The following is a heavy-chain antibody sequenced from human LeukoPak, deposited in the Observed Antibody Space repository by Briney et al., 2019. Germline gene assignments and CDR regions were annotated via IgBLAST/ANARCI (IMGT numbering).Heavy chain of an antibody. CDR1: GGSISSYY. CDR3: ARERYCSSTSCYIGRAFDI. D-gene: IGHD2-2*02. J-gene: IGHJ3*02. V-gene: IGHV4-4*07. Sequence: SETLSLTRTVSGGSISSYYWSWIRQPAGKGLEWIGRIYTSGSTNYNPSLKSRVTMSVDTSKNQFSLKLSSVTAADTAVYYCARERYCSSTSCYIGRAFDIWGQGTMVTVSS. CDR2: IYTSGST.